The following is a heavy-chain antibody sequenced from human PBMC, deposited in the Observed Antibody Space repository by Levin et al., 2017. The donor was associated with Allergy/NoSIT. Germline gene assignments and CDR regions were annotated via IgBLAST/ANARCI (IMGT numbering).Heavy chain of an antibody. Sequence: SQTLSLTCAVSGGSISSSNWWSWVRQPPGKGLEWIGEIYHSGSTNYNPSLKSRVTISVDKSKNQFSLKLSSVTAADTAVYYCARDRRGYSYGYYDYYGMDVWGQGTTVTVSS. CDR3: ARDRRGYSYGYYDYYGMDV. J-gene: IGHJ6*02. V-gene: IGHV4-4*02. CDR2: IYHSGST. D-gene: IGHD5-18*01. CDR1: GGSISSSNW.